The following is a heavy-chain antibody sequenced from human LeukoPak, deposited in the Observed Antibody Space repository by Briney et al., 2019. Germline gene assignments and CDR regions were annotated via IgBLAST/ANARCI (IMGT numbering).Heavy chain of an antibody. Sequence: KAGGSLRLSCAASGFTFSSYSMIWVRQAPGRGLEWVSSISSGSYKFYVDSVKGRFTISRDNAKNSLYLQMNSLRAEDTAVYYCAREKISFGWSGYVHDYFDYWGQGTLVTVSS. CDR3: AREKISFGWSGYVHDYFDY. V-gene: IGHV3-21*01. CDR2: ISSGSYK. J-gene: IGHJ4*02. D-gene: IGHD3-3*01. CDR1: GFTFSSYS.